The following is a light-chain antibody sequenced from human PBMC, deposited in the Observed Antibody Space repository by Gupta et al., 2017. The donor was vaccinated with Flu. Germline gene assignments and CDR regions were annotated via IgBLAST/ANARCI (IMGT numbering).Light chain of an antibody. CDR1: QSISTY. J-gene: IGKJ1*01. CDR3: QQSDNNPWT. Sequence: PSSLSASVGDRVTITCRASQSISTYLNWYQQKPGKAPKLLIYAASGLQSGVPSRFSGSGSGTDFTLTISRLQPEDFAAYYCQQSDNNPWTFGQGTKVEIK. V-gene: IGKV1-39*01. CDR2: AAS.